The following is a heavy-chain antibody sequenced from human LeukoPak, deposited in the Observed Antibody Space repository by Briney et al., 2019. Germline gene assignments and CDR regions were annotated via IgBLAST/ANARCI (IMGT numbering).Heavy chain of an antibody. CDR3: GSVWLDGPWPHY. J-gene: IGHJ4*02. D-gene: IGHD6-19*01. CDR1: GGTFTDYY. V-gene: IGHV1-2*06. CDR2: INPNRGAT. Sequence: ASLKVSCKASGGTFTDYYIHWVRQAPGQGIEWMGRINPNRGATDYAQKFQGRVTMTRDTSIRTVYMDLSSLRSDDTAVYYCGSVWLDGPWPHYWGQGTLVTVSS.